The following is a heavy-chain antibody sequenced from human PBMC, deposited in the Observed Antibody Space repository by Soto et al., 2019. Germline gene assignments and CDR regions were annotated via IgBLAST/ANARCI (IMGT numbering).Heavy chain of an antibody. CDR1: GGSISSYY. CDR2: IYYSGST. D-gene: IGHD6-6*01. Sequence: SETLSLTCTVSGGSISSYYWSWIRQPPGKGLEWIGYIYYSGSTNYNPSLKSRVTISVDTSKNQFSLKLSSVTAADTAVYYCARLRRYSSSGVGYYYYYMDVWGKGTTVTVSS. J-gene: IGHJ6*03. V-gene: IGHV4-59*01. CDR3: ARLRRYSSSGVGYYYYYMDV.